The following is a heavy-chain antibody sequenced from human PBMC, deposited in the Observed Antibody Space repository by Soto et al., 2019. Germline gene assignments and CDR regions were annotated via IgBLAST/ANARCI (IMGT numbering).Heavy chain of an antibody. CDR2: ISGSGGST. Sequence: GGSLRLSCAASGFTFSSYAMSWVRQAPGKGLEWVSAISGSGGSTYYADSVKGRFTISRDNSKNTLYLQMNSLRAEDTAVYYCAREPSSGWFAPIYYYYYGMDVWGQGTTVTVSS. V-gene: IGHV3-23*01. J-gene: IGHJ6*02. CDR3: AREPSSGWFAPIYYYYYGMDV. D-gene: IGHD6-19*01. CDR1: GFTFSSYA.